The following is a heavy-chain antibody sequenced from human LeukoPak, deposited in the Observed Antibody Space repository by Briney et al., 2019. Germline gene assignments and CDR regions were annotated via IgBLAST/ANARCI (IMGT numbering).Heavy chain of an antibody. CDR3: ARTSADDYSWGTLGDAFDV. D-gene: IGHD3-16*01. Sequence: VSVKVSCKASGYTFTGYYMHWVRQAPGQGLEWMGWINPNSGGANYAQKFQGRVTMTRDTSISTAYMEMSSLKSDDTAVYYCARTSADDYSWGTLGDAFDVWGRGTTVVVSS. CDR2: INPNSGGA. V-gene: IGHV1-2*02. J-gene: IGHJ3*01. CDR1: GYTFTGYY.